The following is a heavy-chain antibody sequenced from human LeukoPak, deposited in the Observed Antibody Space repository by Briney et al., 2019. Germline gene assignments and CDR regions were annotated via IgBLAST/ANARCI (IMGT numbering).Heavy chain of an antibody. CDR1: GYTYPSYD. CDR3: ARGGVTMVYYFDY. J-gene: IGHJ4*02. CDR2: MHHNNGNT. V-gene: IGHV1-8*01. Sequence: ASVKVSCKSSGYTYPSYDINWVRPATGQGLEWMGWMHHNNGNTHYAQKFQGRVTFTRNTSISTANMELSSLRSEDTAVYYCARGGVTMVYYFDYWGQGTLVTVSS. D-gene: IGHD3-10*01.